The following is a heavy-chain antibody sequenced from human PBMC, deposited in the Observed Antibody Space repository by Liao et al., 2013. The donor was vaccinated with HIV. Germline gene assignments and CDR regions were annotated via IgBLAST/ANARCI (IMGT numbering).Heavy chain of an antibody. V-gene: IGHV4-34*10. CDR1: GGSFSGYY. CDR3: ARVGGTYDYVWGSYRYPSDY. Sequence: QVQLQESGPGLVKPSETLSLTCAVYGGSFSGYYWSWIRQPPGKGLEWIGEINHSGGTNYNPSLKGRVTISIDTSKNQFSLKLRSVTAADTAVYYCARVGGTYDYVWGSYRYPSDYWGQGTLVTVSS. D-gene: IGHD3-16*02. CDR2: INHSGGT. J-gene: IGHJ4*02.